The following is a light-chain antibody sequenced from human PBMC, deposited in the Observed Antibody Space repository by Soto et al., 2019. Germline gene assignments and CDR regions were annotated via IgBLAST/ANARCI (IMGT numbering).Light chain of an antibody. Sequence: EIVLTQSPGTLSLSPGERATLSCRASQSVSSSYLAWYQQKPGQAPRLLIYGASSRATGIPDRFSGSGSGTDFTLTISSLEPEDFAVYYWQQYGSSSVTFGQGTKVEIK. CDR2: GAS. CDR3: QQYGSSSVT. J-gene: IGKJ1*01. CDR1: QSVSSSY. V-gene: IGKV3-20*01.